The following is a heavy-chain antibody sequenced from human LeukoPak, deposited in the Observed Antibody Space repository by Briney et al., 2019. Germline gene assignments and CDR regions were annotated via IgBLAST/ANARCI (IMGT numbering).Heavy chain of an antibody. CDR3: ARAGRLWGSYRPNWYFDL. D-gene: IGHD3-16*02. CDR2: IYYSGST. Sequence: SETLSLTCTVSGVSISSYYWSWIRRPPGKGLEWIGYIYYSGSTNYNPFLKSRVTISVDTSKNQFSLKLTSVTAADTAVYYCARAGRLWGSYRPNWYFDLWGRGTLLTVSS. CDR1: GVSISSYY. J-gene: IGHJ2*01. V-gene: IGHV4-59*01.